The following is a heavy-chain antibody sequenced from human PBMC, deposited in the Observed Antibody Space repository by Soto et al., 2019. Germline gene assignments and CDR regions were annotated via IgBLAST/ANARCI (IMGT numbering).Heavy chain of an antibody. J-gene: IGHJ4*02. CDR1: GDTFSSYG. CDR3: ARRYCSGGNCYPTHFDY. V-gene: IGHV1-69*12. CDR2: IIPMFGTP. D-gene: IGHD2-15*01. Sequence: QVQLVQSGAEVEKPGSSVKVSCKASGDTFSSYGISWVRQAPGQGLEWMGGIIPMFGTPNYAQRFQGRVTITADELTSTAYMELSSLRYEDTAMYYCARRYCSGGNCYPTHFDYWGQGTLVTVSS.